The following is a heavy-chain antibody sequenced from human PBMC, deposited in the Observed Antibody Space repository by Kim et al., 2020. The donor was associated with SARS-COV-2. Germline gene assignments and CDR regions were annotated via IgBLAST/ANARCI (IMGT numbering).Heavy chain of an antibody. D-gene: IGHD1-26*01. V-gene: IGHV4-59*01. Sequence: SETLSLTCTVSGGSISSYYWSWIRQPPGKGLEWIGYIYYSGSTNYNPSLKSRVTISVDTSKNQFSLKLSSVTAADTAVYYCARGASGSYLYYFDYWGQGTLVTVSS. CDR3: ARGASGSYLYYFDY. J-gene: IGHJ4*02. CDR2: IYYSGST. CDR1: GGSISSYY.